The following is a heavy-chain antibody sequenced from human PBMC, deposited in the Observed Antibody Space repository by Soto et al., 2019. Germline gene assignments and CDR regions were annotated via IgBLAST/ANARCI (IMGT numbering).Heavy chain of an antibody. CDR1: GDYISNYY. D-gene: IGHD6-19*01. CDR2: VYYDGST. Sequence: QVQLQESGPGLVKPSETLSLTCTVSGDYISNYYWSWVRQPPGKGLECMGYVYYDGSTKYNPSLKSLVTISVDTSKNQFSLRLRSVTTADTAVYFCARGGWSNDCWGQGTLVTVSS. CDR3: ARGGWSNDC. V-gene: IGHV4-59*01. J-gene: IGHJ4*02.